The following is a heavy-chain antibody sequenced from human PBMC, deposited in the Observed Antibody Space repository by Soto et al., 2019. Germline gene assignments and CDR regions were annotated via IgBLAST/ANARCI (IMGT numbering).Heavy chain of an antibody. CDR1: GFTFSSYA. CDR2: ISGSGGST. J-gene: IGHJ4*02. D-gene: IGHD6-19*01. Sequence: EVQLLESGGGLVQPGGSLRLSCAASGFTFSSYAMSWVRQAPGKGLEWVSAISGSGGSTYYADSVKGRFTISRDNSKNTLYLQMYSLRAEDTAVYYCAKDVSGWIGHFDYWGQGTLVTVSS. V-gene: IGHV3-23*01. CDR3: AKDVSGWIGHFDY.